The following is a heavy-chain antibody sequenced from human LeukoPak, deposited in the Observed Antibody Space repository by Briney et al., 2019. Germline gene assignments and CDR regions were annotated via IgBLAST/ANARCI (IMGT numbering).Heavy chain of an antibody. CDR3: ARNIRYTSGLNWFDP. D-gene: IGHD6-19*01. CDR1: GGSISSSSDY. CDR2: IHYGGSP. Sequence: PSETLSLTCTVSGGSISSSSDYWGWIRQPPGKGLEWIGSIHYGGSPYYNAPLKSRVTISVDTSKKQCSLQLTSVTAADTAVYYCARNIRYTSGLNWFDPWGQGTLVTVSS. J-gene: IGHJ5*02. V-gene: IGHV4-39*01.